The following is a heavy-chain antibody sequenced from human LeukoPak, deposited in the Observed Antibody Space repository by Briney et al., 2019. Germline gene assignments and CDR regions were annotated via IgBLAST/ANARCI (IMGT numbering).Heavy chain of an antibody. D-gene: IGHD2-21*01. CDR2: IIRSGGT. CDR1: GFTFNNYA. CDR3: AKDLTLYGDFPYFDY. J-gene: IGHJ4*02. V-gene: IGHV3-23*01. Sequence: GGSLRLSCVASGFTFNNYAMCWVRQAPGKGLEWVSAIIRSGGTYYADSVEGRFTISRDNSKNTLYLEMNSLRAEDTAVYYCAKDLTLYGDFPYFDYWGRGTLVTVSS.